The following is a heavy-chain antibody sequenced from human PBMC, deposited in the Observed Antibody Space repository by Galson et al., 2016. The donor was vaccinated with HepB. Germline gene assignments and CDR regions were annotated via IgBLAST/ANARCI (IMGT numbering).Heavy chain of an antibody. Sequence: SVKVSCKASGYTFTTYAMHWVRQAPGQRFEWMGWINAGNGNTKYSQKFQGRVTITGDTSASTVYMDLSSLRSEDTAVYYCARAGHCSSASCSDSFDIWGLGTMVTVSS. D-gene: IGHD2-2*01. J-gene: IGHJ3*02. CDR3: ARAGHCSSASCSDSFDI. CDR1: GYTFTTYA. V-gene: IGHV1-3*01. CDR2: INAGNGNT.